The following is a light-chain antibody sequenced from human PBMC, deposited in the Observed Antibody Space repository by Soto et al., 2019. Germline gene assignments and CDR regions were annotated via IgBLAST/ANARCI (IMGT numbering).Light chain of an antibody. CDR3: ATWDASLNGFYV. V-gene: IGLV1-47*01. Sequence: QSVLTHPPAASGTPGHWVTISYSGSTSNIGSNYVYWYQQLPGTAPKLLIYRNNQRPSGVPDRFSGSKSGTSASLAISGLRSDDEADYFCATWDASLNGFYVLGTGTKVTVL. CDR2: RNN. J-gene: IGLJ1*01. CDR1: TSNIGSNY.